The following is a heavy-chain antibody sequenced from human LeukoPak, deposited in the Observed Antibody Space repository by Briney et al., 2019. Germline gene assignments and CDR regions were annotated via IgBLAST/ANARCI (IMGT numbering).Heavy chain of an antibody. CDR2: IWYDGSNK. D-gene: IGHD2-21*01. Sequence: GGSLRLSCAASGFTFSSYGMHWVRQAPGKXLXXXAVIWYDGSNKYYAXSXKGRFXISRDNSKNTLYLQMNSLRAEDTAVYYCARDLFSGPPFDYWAREPWSPSPQ. V-gene: IGHV3-33*01. CDR1: GFTFSSYG. CDR3: ARDLFSGPPFDY. J-gene: IGHJ4*02.